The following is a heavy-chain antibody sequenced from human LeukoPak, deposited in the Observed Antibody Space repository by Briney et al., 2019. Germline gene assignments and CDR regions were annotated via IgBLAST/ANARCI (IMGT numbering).Heavy chain of an antibody. J-gene: IGHJ4*02. V-gene: IGHV1-46*01. Sequence: GASVKVSCKPSGYTFTSYYMHWVRQAPGQGLEWMGIINPSGGSTSYAQKFQGRVTITRDMSTSTVYMELSSLRSEDTAVYYCARDREMATSRLHYFDYWGQGTLVTVSP. CDR2: INPSGGST. D-gene: IGHD5-24*01. CDR1: GYTFTSYY. CDR3: ARDREMATSRLHYFDY.